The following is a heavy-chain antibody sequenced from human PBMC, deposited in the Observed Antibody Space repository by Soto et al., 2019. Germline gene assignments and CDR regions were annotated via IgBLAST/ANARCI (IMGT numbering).Heavy chain of an antibody. CDR1: GYIFIGSY. CDR2: IYPATGDT. J-gene: IGHJ4*02. Sequence: QVQLVQSGAEMKSPGSSVKVSCKATGYIFIGSYLHWIRQAPGQGPEWMGSIYPATGDTDYALTYQGRVILTGDTAIGTAYMELKWLTFDDTGMYYCARGPSEWGQGTLVTVSS. V-gene: IGHV1-2*02. CDR3: ARGPSE.